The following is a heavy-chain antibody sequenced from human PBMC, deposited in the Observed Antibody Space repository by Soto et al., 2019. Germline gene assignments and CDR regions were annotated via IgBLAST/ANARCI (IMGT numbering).Heavy chain of an antibody. D-gene: IGHD5-18*01. CDR3: AREGEFRTGGYSYDAFDI. J-gene: IGHJ3*02. CDR2: IIPIFGTA. V-gene: IGHV1-69*06. Sequence: SVKVSCKASGGTFSSYAISWVRQAPGQGLEWMGGIIPIFGTANYAQKFQGRVTITADKSTSTAYMELSSLRSEDTAVYYCAREGEFRTGGYSYDAFDIWGQGTMVTVSS. CDR1: GGTFSSYA.